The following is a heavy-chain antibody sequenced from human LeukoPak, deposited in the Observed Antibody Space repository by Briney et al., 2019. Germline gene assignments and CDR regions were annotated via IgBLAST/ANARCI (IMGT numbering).Heavy chain of an antibody. D-gene: IGHD3-22*01. Sequence: SETLSLTCTVSGGFISSGGYYWSWIRQHPGKGLEWIGYIYYSGSTYYNPSLKSRVTISIDTPKNQFSLKLSSVTAADTAVYYCARVRDFYYDSSGFDYWGQGTLVTVSS. CDR3: ARVRDFYYDSSGFDY. CDR2: IYYSGST. V-gene: IGHV4-31*03. CDR1: GGFISSGGYY. J-gene: IGHJ4*02.